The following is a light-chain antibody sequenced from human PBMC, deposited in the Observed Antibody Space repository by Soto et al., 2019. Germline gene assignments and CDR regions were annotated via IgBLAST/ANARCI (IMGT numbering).Light chain of an antibody. CDR1: SSDVGSYNL. J-gene: IGLJ3*02. CDR3: SAYARDSTWV. V-gene: IGLV2-23*01. CDR2: EGS. Sequence: SALTQPASVSGSLGQSITISCTASSSDVGSYNLVSWYQQHPGKAPKFMIYEGSKRPSGVSDRFSGSKSGNMASLTISGLQAEDEADYYCSAYARDSTWVFGGGTKLTVL.